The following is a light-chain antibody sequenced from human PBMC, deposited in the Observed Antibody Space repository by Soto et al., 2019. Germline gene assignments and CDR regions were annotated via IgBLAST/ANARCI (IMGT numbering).Light chain of an antibody. V-gene: IGKV3-11*01. Sequence: EIVLTQSPATLSLYPGERASLXCRASQSVKTFLDWYQQVAGQAQRLLISXASHTAAGIPARFSGSGFGTDLTLTIRSLEPEDAAVYYCQQRSNWPPITFGKGTKVDIK. CDR1: QSVKTF. J-gene: IGKJ1*01. CDR2: XAS. CDR3: QQRSNWPPIT.